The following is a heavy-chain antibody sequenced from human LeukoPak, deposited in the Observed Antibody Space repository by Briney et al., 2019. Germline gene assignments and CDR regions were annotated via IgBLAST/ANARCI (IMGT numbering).Heavy chain of an antibody. CDR2: INAGNGNT. CDR1: GYTFTSYA. V-gene: IGHV1-3*01. Sequence: ASVKDSCKASGYTFTSYAMHWVRQAPGQRLEGMGWINAGNGNTKYSQKFQGRVTITRDTSASTAYMELSSLRSEDTAVYYCARDRVPIAVTGTGDYFDYWGQGTLVTVSS. CDR3: ARDRVPIAVTGTGDYFDY. J-gene: IGHJ4*02. D-gene: IGHD6-19*01.